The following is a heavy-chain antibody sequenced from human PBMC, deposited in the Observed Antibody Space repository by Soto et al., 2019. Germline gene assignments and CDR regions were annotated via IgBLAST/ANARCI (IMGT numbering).Heavy chain of an antibody. CDR1: VFAFSSYS. V-gene: IGHV3-21*01. CDR3: ARVYYGSGSEYFDY. J-gene: IGHJ4*02. CDR2: ISSSSSYI. D-gene: IGHD3-10*01. Sequence: VSLRLSCASSVFAFSSYSMNWVRQAPGKGLEWVSSISSSSSYIYYADSVKGRFTISRDNAKNSLYLQMNSLRAEDTAVYYCARVYYGSGSEYFDYWGQGTLVTVSS.